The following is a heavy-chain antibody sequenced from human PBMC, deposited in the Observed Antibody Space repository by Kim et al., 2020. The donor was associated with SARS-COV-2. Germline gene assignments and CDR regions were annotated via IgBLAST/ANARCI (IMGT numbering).Heavy chain of an antibody. CDR3: ARQVGAHVIGGYFDY. CDR1: GGSISSSSYY. D-gene: IGHD1-26*01. V-gene: IGHV4-39*01. J-gene: IGHJ4*02. CDR2: IYYSGST. Sequence: SETLSLTCTVSGGSISSSSYYWGWIRQPPGKGLEWIGSIYYSGSTYYNPSLKSRVTISVDTSKNQFSLKLSSVTAADTAVYYCARQVGAHVIGGYFDYWGQGTLVTVSS.